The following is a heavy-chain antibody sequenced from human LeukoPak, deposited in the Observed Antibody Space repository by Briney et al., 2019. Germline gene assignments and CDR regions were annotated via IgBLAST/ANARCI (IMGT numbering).Heavy chain of an antibody. V-gene: IGHV3-21*01. CDR1: GFTLSSYS. CDR3: ARARGGFDY. J-gene: IGHJ4*02. D-gene: IGHD3-10*01. CDR2: ISSSSSYI. Sequence: GGSLRLSCAASGFTLSSYSMNWVRQAPGKGLEWVSSISSSSSYIYHADSVKGRFTISRDNAKNSLYLQMNSLRAEDTAVYYCARARGGFDYWGQGTLVTVSS.